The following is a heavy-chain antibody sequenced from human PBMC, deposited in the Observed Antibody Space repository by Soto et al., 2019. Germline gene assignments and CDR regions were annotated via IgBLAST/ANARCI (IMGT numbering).Heavy chain of an antibody. V-gene: IGHV3-23*01. CDR1: GFTFSSYA. J-gene: IGHJ6*02. Sequence: GGSLRLSCAASGFTFSSYAMSWVRQAPGKGLEWVSAISGSGGSTYYADSVKGRFTISRDNSKNTLYLQMNSLRAEDTAVYYCAKAEGYGSGYYYGMDVWGQGTTVTVSS. CDR2: ISGSGGST. CDR3: AKAEGYGSGYYYGMDV. D-gene: IGHD3-3*01.